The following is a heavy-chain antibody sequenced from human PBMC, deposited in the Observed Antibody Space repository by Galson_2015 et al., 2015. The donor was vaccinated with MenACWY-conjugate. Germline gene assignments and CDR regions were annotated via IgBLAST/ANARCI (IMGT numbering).Heavy chain of an antibody. Sequence: SLRLSCAASGFTFSTYVMNWVRQAPGKGLEWVSSISDGGGLKYYTDFVKGRFTISRDNSKNTLYLQMHSLRADDTAVYFCARSGGTDVWGRGTTVTVSS. J-gene: IGHJ6*02. CDR3: ARSGGTDV. V-gene: IGHV3-23*01. CDR1: GFTFSTYV. CDR2: ISDGGGLK.